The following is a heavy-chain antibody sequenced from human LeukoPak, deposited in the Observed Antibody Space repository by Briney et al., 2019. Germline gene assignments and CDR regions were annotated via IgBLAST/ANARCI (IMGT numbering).Heavy chain of an antibody. CDR1: GGSFSGYY. CDR3: ARTNNWGYSSSWYGEQNDAFDI. V-gene: IGHV4-34*01. Sequence: SETLSLTCAVYGGSFSGYYWSWIRQPPGKGLEWIGEINHSGSTNYNPSLKSRVTISVDTSKNQFSLKLSSVTAADTAVYYCARTNNWGYSSSWYGEQNDAFDIWGQGTMVTVSS. D-gene: IGHD6-13*01. J-gene: IGHJ3*02. CDR2: INHSGST.